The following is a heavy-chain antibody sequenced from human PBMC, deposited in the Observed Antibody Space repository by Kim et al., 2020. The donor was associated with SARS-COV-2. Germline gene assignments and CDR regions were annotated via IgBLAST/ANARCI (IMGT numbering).Heavy chain of an antibody. J-gene: IGHJ4*02. CDR3: ARIWFGEKYPIDY. Sequence: SADSVKGRFTISRDNAKNSLYLQMNSLRDEDTAVYYCARIWFGEKYPIDYWGQGTLVTVSS. V-gene: IGHV3-48*02. D-gene: IGHD3-10*01.